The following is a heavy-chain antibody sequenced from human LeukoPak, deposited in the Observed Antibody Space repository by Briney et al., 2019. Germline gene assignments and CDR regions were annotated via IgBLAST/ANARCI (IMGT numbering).Heavy chain of an antibody. CDR3: ARSSDFWSVNYDK. J-gene: IGHJ4*02. CDR2: INPHSGGT. CDR1: GYTFTGYY. V-gene: IGHV1-2*07. Sequence: GASVKVSCKASGYTFTGYYMHWLRQAPGQGLEWMGWINPHSGGTVFEHKFQDRFTLTRDASISTAYMEIKRVIFDDTATYYCARSSDFWSVNYDKWGQGTLVSVSS. D-gene: IGHD3-3*01.